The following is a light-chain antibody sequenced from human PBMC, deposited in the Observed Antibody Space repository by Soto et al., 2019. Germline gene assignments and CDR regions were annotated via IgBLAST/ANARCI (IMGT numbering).Light chain of an antibody. J-gene: IGKJ3*01. CDR1: QDISNY. CDR2: AAS. Sequence: DMQMTQSPSSLSATVGDRVTITGRASQDISNYLAWHQQKPGKVPKLLIYAASTLQPGVPSRFSGSGSGTDFTLTISSLQSEDVATYYCQKYNGAPPETFGPGTKVAIK. V-gene: IGKV1-27*01. CDR3: QKYNGAPPET.